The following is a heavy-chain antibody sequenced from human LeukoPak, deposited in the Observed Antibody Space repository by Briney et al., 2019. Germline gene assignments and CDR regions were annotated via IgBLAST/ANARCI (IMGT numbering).Heavy chain of an antibody. V-gene: IGHV3-64D*09. D-gene: IGHD2-21*02. CDR3: VKAITVSANFDC. J-gene: IGHJ4*02. Sequence: PGGSLRLSCSASGFTFSNYDMYWVRQAPGKGLEYVSAISSNGGNTHYADSVKGRFTIPRDNSKNTLYLQMSSLRTEDTAIYYCVKAITVSANFDCWGQGTLVTVSS. CDR2: ISSNGGNT. CDR1: GFTFSNYD.